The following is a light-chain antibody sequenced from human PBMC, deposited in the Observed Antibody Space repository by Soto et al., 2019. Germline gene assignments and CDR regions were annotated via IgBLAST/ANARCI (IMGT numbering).Light chain of an antibody. CDR2: GGS. V-gene: IGKV3-20*01. J-gene: IGKJ4*01. CDR3: HQYGSSPLT. CDR1: QSIRSSS. Sequence: EIVLTQSPGTLSLSQGERVTLSCRASQSIRSSSLAWYQQKPGQAPRLLIYGGSSRATGIPDRFSGGGSGTDFSLTISRLETEDFSVYYCHQYGSSPLTFGGGTKVDIK.